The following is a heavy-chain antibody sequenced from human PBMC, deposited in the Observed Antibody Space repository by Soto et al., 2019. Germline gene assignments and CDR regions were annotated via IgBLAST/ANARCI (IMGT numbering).Heavy chain of an antibody. CDR2: IYYSGST. CDR1: GGSISSGGYH. V-gene: IGHV4-31*03. J-gene: IGHJ4*02. CDR3: AGGYGDYVLANDY. D-gene: IGHD4-17*01. Sequence: SETLSLTCTVSGGSISSGGYHWSWIRQHPGKGLEWIGYIYYSGSTYYNPSLKSRVTISVDTSKNQFSLKLSSVTAADTAVYYCAGGYGDYVLANDYWGQGTLVTVSS.